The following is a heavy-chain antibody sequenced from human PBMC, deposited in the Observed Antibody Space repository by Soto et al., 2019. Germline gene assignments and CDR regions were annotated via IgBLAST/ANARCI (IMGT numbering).Heavy chain of an antibody. CDR3: AKDSVGYDILTGYYRAIDY. CDR2: ISGSGGST. CDR1: GFTFSSYA. Sequence: GGSLRLSCAASGFTFSSYAMSWVRQAPGKGLEWVSAISGSGGSTYYADSVKGRFTISRDNSKNTLYLQMNSLRAEDTAVYYCAKDSVGYDILTGYYRAIDYWGQGTLVTVSS. J-gene: IGHJ4*02. D-gene: IGHD3-9*01. V-gene: IGHV3-23*01.